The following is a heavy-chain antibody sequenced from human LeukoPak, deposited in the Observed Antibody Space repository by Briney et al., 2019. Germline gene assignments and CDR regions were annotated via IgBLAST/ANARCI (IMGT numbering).Heavy chain of an antibody. V-gene: IGHV1-69*04. CDR2: ITPILGIA. D-gene: IGHD3-22*01. J-gene: IGHJ4*02. CDR3: ARTVYNYYDSSGYGKNDY. CDR1: GGTFSSYA. Sequence: SVKVSCKASGGTFSSYAISWVRQAPGQGLEWMGRITPILGIANYAQKFQGRVTITADKSTSTAYMELSSLRSEDTAVYYCARTVYNYYDSSGYGKNDYWGQGTLVTVSS.